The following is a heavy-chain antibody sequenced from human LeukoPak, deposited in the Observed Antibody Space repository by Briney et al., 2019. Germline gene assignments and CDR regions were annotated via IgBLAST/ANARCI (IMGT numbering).Heavy chain of an antibody. D-gene: IGHD4/OR15-4a*01. CDR3: ASELRATNYGFEY. CDR2: ISYDGSDK. CDR1: GFTFSTYA. Sequence: PGGSLRLSCAASGFTFSTYAMHWVRQAPGKGLEWVAFISYDGSDKYYPDSVKGRFTISRDNSKNTLYLQMNSLGAEDTAVYYCASELRATNYGFEYWGQGTLVTVSS. V-gene: IGHV3-30*04. J-gene: IGHJ4*02.